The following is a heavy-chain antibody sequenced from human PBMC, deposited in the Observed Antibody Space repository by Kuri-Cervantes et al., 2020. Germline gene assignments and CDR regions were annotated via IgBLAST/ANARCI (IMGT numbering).Heavy chain of an antibody. CDR2: ISSSGSTI. J-gene: IGHJ4*02. Sequence: GESLKISCAASGFTFTSYSMNWVRQAPGKGLEWVSYISSSGSTIYYADSVKGRFTISRDNSKNTLYLQMNSLRAEDTAVYYCAKGVYWGQGTLVTVSS. CDR3: AKGVY. V-gene: IGHV3-48*01. CDR1: GFTFTSYS.